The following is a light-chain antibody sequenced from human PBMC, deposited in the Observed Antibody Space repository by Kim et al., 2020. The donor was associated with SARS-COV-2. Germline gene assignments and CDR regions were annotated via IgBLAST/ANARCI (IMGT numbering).Light chain of an antibody. CDR3: QSYDNSLSGYV. J-gene: IGLJ1*01. CDR1: SSNIGAGYT. V-gene: IGLV1-40*01. Sequence: QSVLTPPPSVSGAPGQRVTISCTGSSSNIGAGYTVHWYQLLPGTAPKRLISGNSDRPSGVPDRFSHSGAGTAASLAIMGFQADDEGHYYCQSYDNSLSGYVFGSGTKVTVL. CDR2: GNS.